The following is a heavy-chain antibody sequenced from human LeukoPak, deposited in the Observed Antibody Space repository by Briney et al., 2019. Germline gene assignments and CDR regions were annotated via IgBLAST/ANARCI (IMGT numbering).Heavy chain of an antibody. D-gene: IGHD3-10*01. CDR3: ARDRGEGGYVDY. J-gene: IGHJ4*02. CDR2: IRYDESNR. CDR1: GFTFNTYA. Sequence: TGGSLRLSCAASGFTFNTYAMHWVRQAPGKGLEWVAVIRYDESNRYYSDSVKGRFTISRDNSKNTLYLQMNSLRAEDTAVYYCARDRGEGGYVDYWGQGTLVTVSS. V-gene: IGHV3-33*01.